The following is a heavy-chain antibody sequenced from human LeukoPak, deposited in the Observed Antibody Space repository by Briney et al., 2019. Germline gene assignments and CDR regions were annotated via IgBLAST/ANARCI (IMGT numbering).Heavy chain of an antibody. CDR1: GVSISSYY. D-gene: IGHD2-15*01. J-gene: IGHJ5*02. CDR3: ARFNREDTTRFDP. CDR2: TSTSYSGDT. V-gene: IGHV4-59*01. Sequence: SETLSLTCTVSGVSISSYYWSWIRQSPGKGLEWIAYTSTSYSGDTNYNPFLESRVTISVDTSKNQFSLKLSSVTAADTAVYYCARFNREDTTRFDPWGQGTLVTVSS.